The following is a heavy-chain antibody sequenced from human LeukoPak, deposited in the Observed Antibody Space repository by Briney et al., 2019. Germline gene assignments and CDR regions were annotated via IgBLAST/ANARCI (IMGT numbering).Heavy chain of an antibody. Sequence: VASVKVSCKASGGTFSSYAISWVRQAPGQGLEWMGGIIPIFGTANYAQKFQGRVTITTDESTSTAYMELSSLRSEDTAVYYCARDSSSWSHLYFQHWGQGTLVTVSS. CDR3: ARDSSSWSHLYFQH. V-gene: IGHV1-69*05. CDR2: IIPIFGTA. D-gene: IGHD6-13*01. J-gene: IGHJ1*01. CDR1: GGTFSSYA.